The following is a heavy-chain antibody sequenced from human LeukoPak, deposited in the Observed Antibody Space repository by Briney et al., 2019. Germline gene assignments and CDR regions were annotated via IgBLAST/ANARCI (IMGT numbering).Heavy chain of an antibody. V-gene: IGHV4-30-4*08. D-gene: IGHD5-18*01. Sequence: SQTLSLTCTVSGGSISRGDYYWTWIRQPPGKGLEWIGYIYYSGSTSYNPSLKSRVTISVDTSKNQFSLRLSSVTAADTAVYYCARGLGTAMLNYWGQGTLSPSPQ. J-gene: IGHJ4*02. CDR2: IYYSGST. CDR1: GGSISRGDYY. CDR3: ARGLGTAMLNY.